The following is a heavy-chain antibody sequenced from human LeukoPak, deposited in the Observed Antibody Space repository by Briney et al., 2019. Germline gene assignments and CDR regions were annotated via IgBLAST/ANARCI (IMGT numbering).Heavy chain of an antibody. CDR2: ISGGGEST. J-gene: IGHJ4*02. D-gene: IGHD6-19*01. CDR3: AKGKYSSGGVPDY. CDR1: GFTFSSHA. Sequence: GGSLRLSCVASGFTFSSHAMNWVRQAPGKGLEWVSSISGGGESTYYADSVKGRFTVSRDNSKNTLYLQINSLRGEDTAVYCCAKGKYSSGGVPDYWGQGTLVTVSS. V-gene: IGHV3-23*01.